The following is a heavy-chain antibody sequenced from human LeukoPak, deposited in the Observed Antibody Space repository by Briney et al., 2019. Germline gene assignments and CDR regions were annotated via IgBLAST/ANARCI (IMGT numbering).Heavy chain of an antibody. CDR1: GGSISSTSYH. Sequence: SETLPLTCTVSGGSISSTSYHWAWIRQPPGEGLEWIATVYYTGSAYYNPSLKSRVTISVDTSKSQFSLKLSSVTTADTALYYCARYASGSYYWFDPWGQGTLVTVSS. CDR2: VYYTGSA. V-gene: IGHV4-39*01. J-gene: IGHJ5*02. D-gene: IGHD3-10*01. CDR3: ARYASGSYYWFDP.